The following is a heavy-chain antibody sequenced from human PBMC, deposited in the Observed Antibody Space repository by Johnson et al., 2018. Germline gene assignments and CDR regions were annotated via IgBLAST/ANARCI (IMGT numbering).Heavy chain of an antibody. Sequence: EVQLLESGGGLVQPGGSLRPSCAASGFAFSSYVLHWVRRAPGKGPEWVSAIGTGGDTYYADSVMGRFTISRDNAKKSLYLQMNGLRPEDTAVYYCARDRSRSQKTKLVGITNYLDHWGQGTLVTVSS. D-gene: IGHD1-26*01. CDR2: IGTGGDT. V-gene: IGHV3-47*02. J-gene: IGHJ4*02. CDR3: ARDRSRSQKTKLVGITNYLDH. CDR1: GFAFSSYV.